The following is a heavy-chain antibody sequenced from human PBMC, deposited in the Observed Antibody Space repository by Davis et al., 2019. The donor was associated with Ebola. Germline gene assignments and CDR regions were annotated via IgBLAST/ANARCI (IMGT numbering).Heavy chain of an antibody. CDR2: IKQDGSEK. CDR3: ARGRIRYSGSYYSWFDP. D-gene: IGHD1-26*01. V-gene: IGHV3-7*03. Sequence: GESLKISCAASGFTFSSYWMSWVRQAPGKGLEWVANIKQDGSEKYYVDSVKGRFTISRDNAKNSLYLQMNSLRAEDTAVYYCARGRIRYSGSYYSWFDPWGQGTLVTVSS. J-gene: IGHJ5*02. CDR1: GFTFSSYW.